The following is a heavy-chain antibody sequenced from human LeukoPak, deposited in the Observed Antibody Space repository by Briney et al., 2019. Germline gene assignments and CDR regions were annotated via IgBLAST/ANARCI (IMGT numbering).Heavy chain of an antibody. CDR1: GGSISSSSYY. CDR3: ARATGRSDSSGYYLTFDY. J-gene: IGHJ4*02. D-gene: IGHD3-22*01. Sequence: SETLSLTCTVSGGSISSSSYYWGWIRQPPGKGLEWIGSTYYSGSTYYNPPLKSRVTISVDTSKNQLSLKLSSVTAADTAVYYCARATGRSDSSGYYLTFDYWGQGTLVTVSS. V-gene: IGHV4-39*01. CDR2: TYYSGST.